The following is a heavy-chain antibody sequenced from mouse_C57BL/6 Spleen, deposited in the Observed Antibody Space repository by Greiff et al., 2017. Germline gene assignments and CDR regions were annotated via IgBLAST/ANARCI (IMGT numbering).Heavy chain of an antibody. CDR3: AREGYFGY. J-gene: IGHJ2*01. V-gene: IGHV1-69*01. CDR2: IDPSDSYT. Sequence: QVQLQQPGAELVMPGASVKLSCKASGYTFTSYWMHWVKQRPGQGLEWMGEIDPSDSYTNYNQKFKGKSTLTVDKSTSTAYMQLSSLTSEDSAVYYCAREGYFGYWGQGTTLTVSS. CDR1: GYTFTSYW.